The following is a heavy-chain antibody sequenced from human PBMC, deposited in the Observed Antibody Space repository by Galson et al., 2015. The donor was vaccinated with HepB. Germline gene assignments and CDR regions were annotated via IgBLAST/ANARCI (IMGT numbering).Heavy chain of an antibody. CDR3: VRSRGGSL. V-gene: IGHV3-48*02. D-gene: IGHD3-10*01. CDR2: ISTSSTI. Sequence: SLRLSCAASGCTFSIHAMSWVRQAPGKGLECVSYISTSSTIYYADSVKGRFTISRDNAKNSLYLQMNSLRDEDTAVYYCVRSRGGSLWGQGTLVTVSS. J-gene: IGHJ4*02. CDR1: GCTFSIHA.